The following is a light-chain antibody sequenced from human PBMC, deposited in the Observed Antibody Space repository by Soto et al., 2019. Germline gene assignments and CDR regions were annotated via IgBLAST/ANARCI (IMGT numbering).Light chain of an antibody. CDR1: QTISSS. J-gene: IGKJ2*01. V-gene: IGKV1-5*03. CDR3: QQYESYSPYT. CDR2: KAS. Sequence: DIQMTQFPPTLSASIGDRVTITCRASQTISSSLAWYQQKPGKAPKLLIYKASTLETGVPSRFRGSESGTEFTHTFSSLQRDDFATYNCQQYESYSPYTFGQGTRLEIK.